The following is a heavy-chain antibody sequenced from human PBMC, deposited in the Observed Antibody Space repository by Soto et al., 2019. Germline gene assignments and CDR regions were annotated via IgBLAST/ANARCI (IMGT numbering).Heavy chain of an antibody. D-gene: IGHD1-1*01. CDR2: IYYSGST. CDR1: GGSISSGDYY. J-gene: IGHJ6*03. Sequence: SETLSLTCTVSGGSISSGDYYWSWIRQPPGKGLEWIGYIYYSGSTYYNQSLKSRVTISVDTSKNQFSLKLSSVTAADTAVYFCARGLPPDPTGSAIYGAEYNPFYYYYYYYMDVWGKGTTVTVSS. CDR3: ARGLPPDPTGSAIYGAEYNPFYYYYYYYMDV. V-gene: IGHV4-30-4*01.